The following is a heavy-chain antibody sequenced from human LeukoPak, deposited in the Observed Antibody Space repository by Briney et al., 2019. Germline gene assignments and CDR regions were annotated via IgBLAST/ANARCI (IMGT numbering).Heavy chain of an antibody. CDR1: GYIFTNYA. J-gene: IGHJ4*02. Sequence: ASVKVSCKASGYIFTNYAINWVRQAPGQGLEWMGWINTNTGKPTYAQGFTGRFVFSLDTSVSTAYLQISGLKAQDTAFYYCAREEYYDTSASTSFDYWGQGTLVTVSS. CDR2: INTNTGKP. V-gene: IGHV7-4-1*02. CDR3: AREEYYDTSASTSFDY. D-gene: IGHD3-22*01.